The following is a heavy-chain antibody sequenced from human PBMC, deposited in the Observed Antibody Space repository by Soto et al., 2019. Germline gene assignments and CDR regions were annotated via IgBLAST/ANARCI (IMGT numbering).Heavy chain of an antibody. CDR3: SKESAMVRGIINALDD. V-gene: IGHV6-1*01. D-gene: IGHD3-10*01. J-gene: IGHJ4*01. CDR1: GDTVSSNHAA. Sequence: PSPTVSLTCAISGDTVSSNHAAWNWIRQSSSRGLEWLGRTYYRSTWYTDYAVSVKSRVTIDPATSTNQLPMKLTSLTPADTAVYYCSKESAMVRGIINALDDWGHGIPVTVSS. CDR2: TYYRSTWYT.